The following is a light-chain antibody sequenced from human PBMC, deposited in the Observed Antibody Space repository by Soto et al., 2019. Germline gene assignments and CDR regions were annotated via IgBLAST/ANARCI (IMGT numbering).Light chain of an antibody. CDR3: MQGTHWPFT. CDR2: KVS. CDR1: QSLVYSDGNTY. Sequence: DVVMTQSPLSLPVTLGQPASISCSSSQSLVYSDGNTYLHWFQQRPGQSPRRLIYKVSNRDSGVPDRFSGSGSGTDFTLKISRVEPEDVAVYYCMQGTHWPFTFGQGTKLEIK. J-gene: IGKJ2*01. V-gene: IGKV2-30*01.